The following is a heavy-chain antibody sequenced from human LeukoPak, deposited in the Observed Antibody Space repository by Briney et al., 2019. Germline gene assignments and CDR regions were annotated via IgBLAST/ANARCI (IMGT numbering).Heavy chain of an antibody. CDR2: INPNSGGT. CDR1: GYTFTDYL. CDR3: ARGDYAEYFQH. D-gene: IGHD4-17*01. V-gene: IGHV1-2*02. Sequence: ASVKVSCKASGYTFTDYLINWVRQAPEQGLEWMGWINPNSGGTYYAQKFQGRVTMTRDTSISTTYMELSRLTSDDTAVYYCARGDYAEYFQHWGQGTLVTVSS. J-gene: IGHJ1*01.